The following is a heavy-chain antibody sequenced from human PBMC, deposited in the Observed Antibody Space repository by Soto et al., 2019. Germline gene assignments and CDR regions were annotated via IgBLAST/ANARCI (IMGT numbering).Heavy chain of an antibody. D-gene: IGHD4-17*01. V-gene: IGHV1-18*01. J-gene: IGHJ6*02. CDR2: ISAYNGNT. CDR3: ARVGVFTVTTHYYYGMDV. Sequence: QVQLVQSGAEVKKPGASVKVSCKASGYTFTSYGISWVRQAPGQGLEWMGWISAYNGNTNYAQKLQGRVTMTTDTCTSTAYMELRSLRPDDTAVYYCARVGVFTVTTHYYYGMDVWGQGTTVTVSS. CDR1: GYTFTSYG.